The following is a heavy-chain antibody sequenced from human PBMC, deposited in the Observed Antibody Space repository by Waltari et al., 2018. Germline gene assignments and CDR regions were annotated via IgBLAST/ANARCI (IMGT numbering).Heavy chain of an antibody. CDR3: ARYYDGSGNDDHFDY. CDR2: QEQDGSEK. D-gene: IGHD3-22*01. Sequence: EVPLVESGGGLVQPGGSLRLSCAASGFTFSNFWMRWVRPAPGRGLEGVAKQEQDGSEKYYVDFLKGRFTISRENARNSMYLHMNSLRAEDTAVYYCARYYDGSGNDDHFDYWGQGTLVTVSS. J-gene: IGHJ4*02. CDR1: GFTFSNFW. V-gene: IGHV3-7*01.